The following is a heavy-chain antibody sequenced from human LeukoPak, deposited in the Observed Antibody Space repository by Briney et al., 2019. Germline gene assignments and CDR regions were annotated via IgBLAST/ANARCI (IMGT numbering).Heavy chain of an antibody. J-gene: IGHJ4*02. Sequence: GGSLRLSCAASGFTVSSNYMSWVRQAPGTGLEWVGFIRSKGYGGTREYAASVKGRFTISRDDSISIAYLQMNSLKVEDTAIYYCARGRTVVGAKYYFDYWGPGTLVTVSS. V-gene: IGHV3-71*01. CDR2: IRSKGYGGTR. D-gene: IGHD1-26*01. CDR3: ARGRTVVGAKYYFDY. CDR1: GFTVSSNY.